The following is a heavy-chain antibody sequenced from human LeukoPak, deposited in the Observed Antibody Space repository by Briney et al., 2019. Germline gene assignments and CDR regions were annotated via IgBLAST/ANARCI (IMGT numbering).Heavy chain of an antibody. CDR2: IGSAGAT. CDR1: GFTFSSSD. CDR3: VTGAEGWAY. D-gene: IGHD1-26*01. V-gene: IGHV3-13*01. J-gene: IGHJ4*02. Sequence: GGSLRLSCAASGFTFSSSDMHWVRQATGKGLEWVSGIGSAGATFYAGSVRGRFTISRENAKNSLYLQMNSLRAGDTAMYHCVTGAEGWAYWGQGALVTVTS.